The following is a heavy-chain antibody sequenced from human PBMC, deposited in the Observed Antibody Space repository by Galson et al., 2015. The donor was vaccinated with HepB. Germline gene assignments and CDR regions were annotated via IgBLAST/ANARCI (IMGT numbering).Heavy chain of an antibody. J-gene: IGHJ4*02. CDR1: GYTFTSYG. V-gene: IGHV1-18*01. CDR2: ISAYNGNT. D-gene: IGHD5-12*01. Sequence: SVKVSCKASGYTFTSYGISWVRQAPGQGLEWMGWISAYNGNTNYAQKLQGRVTMTTGTSTSTAYMELRSLRSDDTAVYYCARDSPYSGYDHFDYWGQGTLVTVSS. CDR3: ARDSPYSGYDHFDY.